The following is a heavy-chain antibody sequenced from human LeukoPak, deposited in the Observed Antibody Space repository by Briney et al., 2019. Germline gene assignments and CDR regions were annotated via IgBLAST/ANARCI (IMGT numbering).Heavy chain of an antibody. CDR1: GYTFTSYD. CDR2: MNPNSGNT. V-gene: IGHV1-8*01. J-gene: IGHJ5*02. Sequence: ASVKVSCKASGYTFTSYDINWVRQATGQGLEWMGWMNPNSGNTGYAQKFQGRVTMTRNTSISTAYMELSSLRSEDTAVYYCASSSTSSFNWFDPWGQGTLVTVSS. D-gene: IGHD2-2*01. CDR3: ASSSTSSFNWFDP.